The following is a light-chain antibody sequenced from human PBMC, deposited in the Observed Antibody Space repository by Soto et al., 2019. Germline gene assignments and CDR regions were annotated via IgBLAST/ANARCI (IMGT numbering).Light chain of an antibody. V-gene: IGKV3-20*01. J-gene: IGKJ4*01. Sequence: EIVLTQSPGTLSLSPGGRATLSCRASRSVSSSFLAWYQQKPGQAPRLLIYGASSRATGIPDRFSGSGSGTDFNPTVSRLEPDDFAVYYCEQDGSSPPLTFGGGTKVEIK. CDR1: RSVSSSF. CDR3: EQDGSSPPLT. CDR2: GAS.